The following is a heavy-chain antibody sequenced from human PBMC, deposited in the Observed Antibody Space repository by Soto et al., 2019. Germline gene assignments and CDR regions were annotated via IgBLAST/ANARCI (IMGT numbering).Heavy chain of an antibody. Sequence: QVQLVQSGAEVKKPGASVKVSCKASGYTFTSYAMHWVRQAPGQRLEWMGWINAGNGNTKYSQKFQGRVTITRDTSASTAYMELSSLRSEDTAVYYCARNRAYGSGWNNWFDPWGQGTLVTVSS. CDR2: INAGNGNT. CDR1: GYTFTSYA. V-gene: IGHV1-3*01. J-gene: IGHJ5*02. CDR3: ARNRAYGSGWNNWFDP. D-gene: IGHD3-10*01.